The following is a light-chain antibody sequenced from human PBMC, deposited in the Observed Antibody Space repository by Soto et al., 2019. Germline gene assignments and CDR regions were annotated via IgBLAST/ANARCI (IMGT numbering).Light chain of an antibody. J-gene: IGKJ4*01. CDR3: QQHNNWPLT. Sequence: EIVLTQSPATLSLSPGEGATLSCRASQSISSSYLSWYQQKPGQAPRLLVYGASTRATGIPARFSGSGSGTQFTLTISSLQSEDFAVYYCQQHNNWPLTFGGGTKVDIK. CDR1: QSISSSY. CDR2: GAS. V-gene: IGKV3D-7*01.